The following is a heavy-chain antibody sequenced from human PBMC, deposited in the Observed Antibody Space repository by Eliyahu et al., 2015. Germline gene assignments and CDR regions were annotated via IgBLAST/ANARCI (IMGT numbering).Heavy chain of an antibody. CDR3: ARGARGGYFPHYHYYHMDV. CDR1: XGSISSGXYY. J-gene: IGHJ6*02. Sequence: QVQLQESGPGLVKPSQTLSLTCTVSXGSISSGXYYXSWIRQPPGKGLEWIGYIYXSGSTYYNPSLKIRVSISVDTSKNQFSLKLSSVTAADTAVYYCARGARGGYFPHYHYYHMDVWGQGTTVTVSS. CDR2: IYXSGST. V-gene: IGHV4-30-4*01. D-gene: IGHD3-22*01.